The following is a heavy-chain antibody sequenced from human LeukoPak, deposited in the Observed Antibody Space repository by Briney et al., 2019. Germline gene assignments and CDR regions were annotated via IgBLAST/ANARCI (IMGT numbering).Heavy chain of an antibody. CDR3: ARGQYYFGSGSS. D-gene: IGHD3-10*01. CDR2: IDPSDSYT. J-gene: IGHJ5*02. Sequence: GESLKISCKASGYSLTSYWISWVRQMPGKGLEWMGKIDPSDSYTNYSPSFQGHVTISADKSVSTAYLQWSSLKASDTAIYYCARGQYYFGSGSSWGQGTLVTVSS. V-gene: IGHV5-10-1*01. CDR1: GYSLTSYW.